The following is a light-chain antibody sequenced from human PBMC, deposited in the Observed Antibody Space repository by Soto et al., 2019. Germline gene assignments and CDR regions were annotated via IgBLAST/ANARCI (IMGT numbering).Light chain of an antibody. CDR2: GAS. CDR1: QRVSSN. J-gene: IGKJ5*01. CDR3: QHRSNWPPGVT. Sequence: IVMTQSPATLSVSPWERATLSCMASQRVSSNVAWYQQKPGQAPRLLLYGASARATGVPARFSGSGSGTQFTLTISSLQSEDFAVYYCQHRSNWPPGVTFGQGTRLEIK. V-gene: IGKV3-15*01.